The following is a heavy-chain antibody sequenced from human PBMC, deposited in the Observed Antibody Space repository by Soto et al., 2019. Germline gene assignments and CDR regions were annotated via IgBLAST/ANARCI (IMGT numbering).Heavy chain of an antibody. Sequence: SGPTLVNPTETLTLTCTVSGFSLSKIGMGVSWIRQPPGKGLEWLAHIFSNGETSYSTSLKSRLTISKDTSRRQVVLTMTNMDPVDTATYYCARESRRFGELSTDYYGMDVWGQGTTVTVSS. CDR1: GFSLSKIGMG. CDR2: IFSNGET. D-gene: IGHD3-10*01. J-gene: IGHJ6*02. CDR3: ARESRRFGELSTDYYGMDV. V-gene: IGHV2-26*01.